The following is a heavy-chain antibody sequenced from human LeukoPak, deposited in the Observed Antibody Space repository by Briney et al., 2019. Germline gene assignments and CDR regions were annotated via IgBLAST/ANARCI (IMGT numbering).Heavy chain of an antibody. V-gene: IGHV1-69*04. CDR2: IIPILGIA. J-gene: IGHJ6*02. CDR1: GGTFSSYT. D-gene: IGHD4-11*01. CDR3: ARESRTTVLYYGMDV. Sequence: SVKVSCKASGGTFSSYTISWVRQAPGQGLEWMGRIIPILGIANYAQKFQGRVTITADKSTSTAYMEPSSLRSEDTAVYYCARESRTTVLYYGMDVWGQGTTVTVSS.